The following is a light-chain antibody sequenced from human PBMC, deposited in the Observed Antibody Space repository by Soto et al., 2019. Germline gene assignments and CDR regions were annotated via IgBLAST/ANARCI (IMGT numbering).Light chain of an antibody. CDR1: QSVSSY. CDR2: DAS. Sequence: EIVLTQSPATLSLSPGERATPSRRASQSVSSYLAWYQQKPGQAPRLLIYDASNRATGIPARFSGSGSGTDFTLTISSLEPEDFAVYYCQQHFNGPITFGQGTRLEIK. V-gene: IGKV3-11*01. J-gene: IGKJ5*01. CDR3: QQHFNGPIT.